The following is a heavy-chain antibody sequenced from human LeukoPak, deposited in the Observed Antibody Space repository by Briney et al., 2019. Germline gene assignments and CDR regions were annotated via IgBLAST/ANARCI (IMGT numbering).Heavy chain of an antibody. CDR2: IYSSGSA. CDR1: GGSISPYY. Sequence: SETLSLTCTVSGGSISPYYWSWIRQSPGKGLEWIGYIYSSGSANYNPSPKSRDTISVDTSKNQFSLKLSSVTAADTAVYYCARMGGYSGYATHWGQGTLVTVSS. CDR3: ARMGGYSGYATH. V-gene: IGHV4-59*08. J-gene: IGHJ4*02. D-gene: IGHD5-12*01.